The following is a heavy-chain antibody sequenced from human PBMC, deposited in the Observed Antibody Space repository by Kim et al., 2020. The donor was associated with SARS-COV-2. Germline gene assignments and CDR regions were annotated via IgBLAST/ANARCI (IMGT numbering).Heavy chain of an antibody. CDR3: ARGGVNFDY. CDR2: GNT. D-gene: IGHD2-8*01. J-gene: IGHJ4*02. V-gene: IGHV1-18*01. Sequence: GNTNYAQKLQGRVTMTTDTSTSTAYMGLRSLRSDDTAVYYCARGGVNFDYWGQGTLVTVSS.